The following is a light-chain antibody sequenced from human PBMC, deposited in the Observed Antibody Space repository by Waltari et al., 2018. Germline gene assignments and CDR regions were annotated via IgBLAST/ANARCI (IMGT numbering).Light chain of an antibody. CDR1: KLGDKY. CDR2: QDR. CDR3: QAWDSSTASVV. J-gene: IGLJ2*01. V-gene: IGLV3-1*01. Sequence: SYELTQPPSVSVSPGQTASITCSGDKLGDKYACWYQQKPGQSTVLVIYQDRKRPSGIPGRFSGSNSGNTATLTISGTQAMDEADYYCQAWDSSTASVVFGGGTKLTVL.